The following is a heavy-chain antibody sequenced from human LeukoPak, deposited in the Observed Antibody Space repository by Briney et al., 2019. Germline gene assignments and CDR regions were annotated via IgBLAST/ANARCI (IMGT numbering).Heavy chain of an antibody. CDR1: GFTFSSYE. J-gene: IGHJ4*02. CDR3: ARDPGYYYDSSGFDY. V-gene: IGHV3-48*03. CDR2: ISSSGSTI. D-gene: IGHD3-22*01. Sequence: GGSLGLSCAASGFTFSSYEMNWVRQAPGKGLEWVSYISSSGSTIYYADSVKGRFTISRDNAKNSLYLQMNSLRAEDTAVYYCARDPGYYYDSSGFDYWGQGTLVTVSS.